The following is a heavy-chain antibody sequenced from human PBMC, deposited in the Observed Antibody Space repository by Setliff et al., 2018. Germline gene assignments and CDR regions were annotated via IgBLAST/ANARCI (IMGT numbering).Heavy chain of an antibody. D-gene: IGHD2-15*01. CDR2: ISSSGSTI. V-gene: IGHV3-11*01. Sequence: GGSLRLSCAASGLTFSDYYMSWIRQAPGKGLEWVSYISSSGSTIYYADSVKGRFTISRDNAKNSLYLQMNSLRAEDTAVYYCARDPLKFCSGGSCYLNWGQGTMVTVSS. CDR1: GLTFSDYY. CDR3: ARDPLKFCSGGSCYLN. J-gene: IGHJ3*01.